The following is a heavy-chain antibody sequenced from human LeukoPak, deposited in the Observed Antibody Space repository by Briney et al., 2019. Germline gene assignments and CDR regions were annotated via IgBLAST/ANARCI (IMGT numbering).Heavy chain of an antibody. CDR2: IRYDGSNK. CDR3: VKVLDSSSWYYSEY. J-gene: IGHJ4*02. Sequence: PGGSLRLSCAASVFTFSGYGMHWVRQAPGKGLEWVAFIRYDGSNKYHADSVKGRFTISRDNSTNTVYLQMNSLRVADTAVYYCVKVLDSSSWYYSEYWGQGTLVTVSS. CDR1: VFTFSGYG. V-gene: IGHV3-30*02. D-gene: IGHD6-13*01.